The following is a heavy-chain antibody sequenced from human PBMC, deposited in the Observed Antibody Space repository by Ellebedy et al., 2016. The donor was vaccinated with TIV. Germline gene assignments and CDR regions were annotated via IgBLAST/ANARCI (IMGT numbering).Heavy chain of an antibody. CDR1: GFTFNIYR. CDR2: INSDGRST. CDR3: ARDRRGLGV. Sequence: GESLKISCAASGFTFNIYRMHWVRQVPGKGLVLVSRINSDGRSTSYADFVKGRFTISRDNSKNTLYLHMNDLRVEDTAVYYCARDRRGLGVWGQGTTVTVSS. J-gene: IGHJ6*02. V-gene: IGHV3-74*01.